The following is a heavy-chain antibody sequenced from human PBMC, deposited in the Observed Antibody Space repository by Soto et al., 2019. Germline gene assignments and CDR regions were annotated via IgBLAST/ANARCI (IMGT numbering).Heavy chain of an antibody. J-gene: IGHJ5*02. CDR3: ARARPRYCSSTSCYTSWFDP. D-gene: IGHD2-2*02. Sequence: GESLKISCKGSGYSFTSYWISWVRQMPGKGLEWMGRIDPSDSYTNYSPFFQGHVTISADKSISTAYLQWSSLKASDTAMYYCARARPRYCSSTSCYTSWFDPWGQGTLVTVSS. CDR1: GYSFTSYW. V-gene: IGHV5-10-1*01. CDR2: IDPSDSYT.